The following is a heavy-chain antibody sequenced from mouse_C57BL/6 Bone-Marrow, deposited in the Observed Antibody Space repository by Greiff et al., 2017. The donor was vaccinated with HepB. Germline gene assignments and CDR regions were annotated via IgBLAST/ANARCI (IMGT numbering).Heavy chain of an antibody. CDR1: GYTFTSYW. D-gene: IGHD1-1*01. CDR2: IDPSDSYT. CDR3: ASVGVRPSYYGSSFFAY. J-gene: IGHJ3*01. V-gene: IGHV1-50*01. Sequence: QVQLKQPGAELVKPGASVKLSCKASGYTFTSYWMQWVKQRPGQGLEWIGEIDPSDSYTNYNQKFKGKATLPVDTSTSTAYMKLSSLTSEDSAVYSCASVGVRPSYYGSSFFAYWGQGTLVTVSA.